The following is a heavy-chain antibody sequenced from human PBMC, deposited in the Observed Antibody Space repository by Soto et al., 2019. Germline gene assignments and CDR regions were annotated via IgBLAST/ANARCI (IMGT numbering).Heavy chain of an antibody. J-gene: IGHJ6*02. CDR1: GYTFTSYG. CDR3: ATKYYYDSSGLGYYGMDV. V-gene: IGHV1-18*01. D-gene: IGHD3-22*01. CDR2: ISAYNGNT. Sequence: ASVKVSCKASGYTFTSYGISWVRQAPGQGLEWMGWISAYNGNTNYAQKLQGRVTMTTDTSTSTAYMELRSLRSDGTAVYYCATKYYYDSSGLGYYGMDVWGQGTTVTVSS.